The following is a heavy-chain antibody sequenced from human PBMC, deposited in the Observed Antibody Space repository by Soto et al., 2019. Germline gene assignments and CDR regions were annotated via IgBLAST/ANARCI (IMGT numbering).Heavy chain of an antibody. J-gene: IGHJ4*02. V-gene: IGHV4-59*01. CDR1: GGSINNYY. CDR2: IYYSGTH. CDR3: ARVQMATLYFDH. Sequence: NPSETLSLTCYVSGGSINNYYWSWVRQPPGKGLEWIGYIYYSGTHNYDPSLESRLTISVDTSKNQFSLSLSSVTAADTAVYYCARVQMATLYFDHWGQRTLVTVSS. D-gene: IGHD5-12*01.